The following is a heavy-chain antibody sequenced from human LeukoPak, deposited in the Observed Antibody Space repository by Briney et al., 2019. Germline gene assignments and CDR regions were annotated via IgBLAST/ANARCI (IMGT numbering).Heavy chain of an antibody. Sequence: PGGSLRLSCAASGFTFSDYYMSWIRQAPGKGLEWVSYISSSGSTIYYADSVEGRFTISRDNSKNTLYLQMNSLRAEDTAVYYCARGVPITMIVVVITSSYFDYWGQGTLVTVSS. CDR2: ISSSGSTI. D-gene: IGHD3-22*01. J-gene: IGHJ4*02. CDR1: GFTFSDYY. CDR3: ARGVPITMIVVVITSSYFDY. V-gene: IGHV3-11*04.